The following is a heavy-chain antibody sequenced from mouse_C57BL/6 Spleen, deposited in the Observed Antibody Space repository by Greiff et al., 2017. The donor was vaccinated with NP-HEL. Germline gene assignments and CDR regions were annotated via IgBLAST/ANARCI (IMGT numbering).Heavy chain of an antibody. CDR3: AIITTVDYYAMDY. D-gene: IGHD1-1*01. J-gene: IGHJ4*01. CDR1: GYTFTSYW. CDR2: IDTSDSET. Sequence: VQLQQPGAELVRPGSSVKLSCKASGYTFTSYWMHWVKQRPIQGLEWIGNIDTSDSETHYNQKFKDKATLTVDKSSSTAYMQRSSLTSEDSAVYYCAIITTVDYYAMDYWGQGTSVTVSS. V-gene: IGHV1-52*01.